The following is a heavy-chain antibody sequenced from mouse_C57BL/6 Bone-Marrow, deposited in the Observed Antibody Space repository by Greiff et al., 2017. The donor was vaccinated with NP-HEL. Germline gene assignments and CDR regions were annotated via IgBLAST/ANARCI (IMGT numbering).Heavy chain of an antibody. J-gene: IGHJ2*01. V-gene: IGHV1-82*01. Sequence: QVQLQQSGPELVKPGASVKISCKASGYAFSSSWMNWVKQRPGKGLEWIGRIYPGDGDTNYNGKFKGKATLTADKSSSTAYMQLSSLTSEDSAVYFCAHYYGSSSYYFDYWGQGTTLTVSS. CDR2: IYPGDGDT. CDR3: AHYYGSSSYYFDY. D-gene: IGHD1-1*01. CDR1: GYAFSSSW.